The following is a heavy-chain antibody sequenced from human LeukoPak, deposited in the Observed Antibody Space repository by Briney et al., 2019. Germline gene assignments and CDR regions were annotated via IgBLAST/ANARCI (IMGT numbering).Heavy chain of an antibody. J-gene: IGHJ4*02. CDR3: AKLTLEWVLYIFDY. CDR2: ISGSGGST. CDR1: EFTFSSYA. D-gene: IGHD3-3*01. V-gene: IGHV3-23*01. Sequence: GGSLRLSCAASEFTFSSYAMSWVRQAPGKGLEWVSAISGSGGSTYFADSVKGRFTISRDNSKNTLYLQMNSLRAEDTAVYYCAKLTLEWVLYIFDYWGQGTLVTVSS.